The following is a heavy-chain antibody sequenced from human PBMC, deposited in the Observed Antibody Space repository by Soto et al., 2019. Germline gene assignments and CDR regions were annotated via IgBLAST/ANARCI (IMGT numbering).Heavy chain of an antibody. J-gene: IGHJ4*02. Sequence: EVQLLESGGGLVQPGGSLTVSCAASGFTFSSYAMSWVRQAPGKGLEWVAHISGAGGSTYYAESVKGRFTISRDNSKNTLYLQANSLRVEDTAVYYCAKDLRGGSGSRNFDYWGQETLVTVSS. D-gene: IGHD3-10*01. CDR2: ISGAGGST. CDR3: AKDLRGGSGSRNFDY. V-gene: IGHV3-23*01. CDR1: GFTFSSYA.